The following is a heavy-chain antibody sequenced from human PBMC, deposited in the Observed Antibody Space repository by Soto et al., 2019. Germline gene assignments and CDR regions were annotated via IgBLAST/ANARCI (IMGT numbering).Heavy chain of an antibody. D-gene: IGHD3-16*01. CDR2: ISYDGTNK. CDR1: GFTFSSYA. Sequence: QVQLVESGGGVVQPGRSLRLSCAAAGFTFSSYAMEWVRQSPGKGHEWVAVISYDGTNKYYADSVKGRFTISIDNSKNTLYLQMNSLRAEDTAVYYCARPEGAYDYVWGTVDYWGQGTLVTVSS. V-gene: IGHV3-30-3*01. CDR3: ARPEGAYDYVWGTVDY. J-gene: IGHJ4*02.